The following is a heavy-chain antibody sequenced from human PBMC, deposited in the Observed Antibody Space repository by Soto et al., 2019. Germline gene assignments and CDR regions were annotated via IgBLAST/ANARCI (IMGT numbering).Heavy chain of an antibody. CDR2: IIPILGIA. J-gene: IGHJ4*02. CDR3: ARARGYDPDRYYFDY. Sequence: QVQLVQSGAEVKKPGSSVKVSCKASGGTFSSYTISWVRQAPGQGLEWMGRIIPILGIANYAQKFQGRVTITADKSTSTAYMELSSLRSEDTAVYYCARARGYDPDRYYFDYWGQGTLVTVSS. V-gene: IGHV1-69*02. CDR1: GGTFSSYT. D-gene: IGHD5-12*01.